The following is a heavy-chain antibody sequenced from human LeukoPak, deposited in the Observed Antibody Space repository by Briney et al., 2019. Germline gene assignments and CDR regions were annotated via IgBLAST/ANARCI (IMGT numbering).Heavy chain of an antibody. J-gene: IGHJ4*02. CDR1: GFTFSSYA. V-gene: IGHV3-23*01. CDR3: AKGSRVDRTGTQDY. Sequence: PGGSLRLSCAASGFTFSSYAMSWVRQAPGKGLEWVSAISGSGGSTYYADSVKGRFTISRDNSKNTLYLQMNSLRAEDTAVYYCAKGSRVDRTGTQDYWGQGTLVTVSS. D-gene: IGHD1-1*01. CDR2: ISGSGGST.